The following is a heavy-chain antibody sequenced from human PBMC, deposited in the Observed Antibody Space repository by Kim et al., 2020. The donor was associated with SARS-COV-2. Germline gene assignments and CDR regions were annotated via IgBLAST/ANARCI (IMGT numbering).Heavy chain of an antibody. J-gene: IGHJ6*02. CDR3: ARDPKPYYGYGMDV. V-gene: IGHV3-21*04. CDR2: ISSSSSYI. Sequence: GGSLRLSCAASGFTFSSYSMNWVRQAPGKGLEWVSSISSSSSYIYYADSVKGRFTISRDNAKNSLYLQMNSLRAEDTAVYYCARDPKPYYGYGMDVWGQGTTVTVSS. CDR1: GFTFSSYS. D-gene: IGHD3-10*01.